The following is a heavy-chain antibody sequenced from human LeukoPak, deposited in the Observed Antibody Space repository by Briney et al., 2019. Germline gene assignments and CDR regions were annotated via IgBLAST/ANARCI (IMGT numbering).Heavy chain of an antibody. CDR2: IYHSGST. Sequence: SETLSLTCTVSGHSISSGYYWGWIRQPPGKGLEWIGSIYHSGSTHCNPALKSRVTISVDTSKNQFSLKLTSVTAADTAVYYCARVRGIRKPLDYWGQGTLVTVSS. CDR3: ARVRGIRKPLDY. CDR1: GHSISSGYY. D-gene: IGHD6-13*01. J-gene: IGHJ4*02. V-gene: IGHV4-38-2*02.